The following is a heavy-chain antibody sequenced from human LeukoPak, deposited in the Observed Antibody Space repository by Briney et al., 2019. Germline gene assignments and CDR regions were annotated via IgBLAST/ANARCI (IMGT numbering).Heavy chain of an antibody. V-gene: IGHV4-59*01. J-gene: IGHJ4*02. Sequence: SETLSLTCTVSGGSISSYYWSWIRQPPGKGLEWIGYIYYSGSTNYNPSLKSRVTMSVDTSKNQFSLKLSSVTAADTAVYYCARDTFWSGYFDYWGQGTLVTVSS. CDR2: IYYSGST. CDR3: ARDTFWSGYFDY. D-gene: IGHD3-3*01. CDR1: GGSISSYY.